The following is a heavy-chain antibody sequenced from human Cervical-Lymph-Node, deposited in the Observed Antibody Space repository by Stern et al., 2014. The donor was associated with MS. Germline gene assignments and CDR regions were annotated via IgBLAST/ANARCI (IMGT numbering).Heavy chain of an antibody. CDR3: ASDDAFDI. V-gene: IGHV4-39*02. CDR1: GASINNRYF. Sequence: QVQLQESGPGLVKSSETLSLTCNVSGASINNRYFWGWIRQPPGKGLEWIASIYYSGSSYYNPSLKSRVTISVDTSKNHLSLRLNSVTAADTAVYYCASDDAFDIWGQGTMVTVSS. J-gene: IGHJ3*02. CDR2: IYYSGSS.